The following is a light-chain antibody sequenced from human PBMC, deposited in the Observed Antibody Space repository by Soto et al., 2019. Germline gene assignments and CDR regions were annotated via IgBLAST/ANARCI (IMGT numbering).Light chain of an antibody. CDR1: QSVSIN. CDR3: QQYNNWPPGT. V-gene: IGKV3-15*01. Sequence: EIVMTQSPATLSVSPGEGATLSCTASQSVSINLAWYQQKPGQAPRLLIFGASTRASGIPARFSGSGSGTQFTLTISSPQSEDFAVYYCQQYNNWPPGTFGQGTKV. J-gene: IGKJ1*01. CDR2: GAS.